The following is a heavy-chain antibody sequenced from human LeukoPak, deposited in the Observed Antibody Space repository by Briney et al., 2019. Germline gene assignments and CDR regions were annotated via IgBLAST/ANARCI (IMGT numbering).Heavy chain of an antibody. CDR2: INPNSGGT. V-gene: IGHV1-2*02. CDR1: GYTFTGYD. D-gene: IGHD6-19*01. CDR3: ARGAVAGSWDNWFDA. Sequence: GASVKVSCKASGYTFTGYDMNWVRQAPGHGLEWMGWINPNSGGTNNAQKFQSRVTMTRNTTISTAFMELSRLRTDDTAVYYCARGAVAGSWDNWFDAWGQGTLVTVSS. J-gene: IGHJ5*02.